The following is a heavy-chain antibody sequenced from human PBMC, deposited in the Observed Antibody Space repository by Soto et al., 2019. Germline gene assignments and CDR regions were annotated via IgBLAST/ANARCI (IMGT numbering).Heavy chain of an antibody. V-gene: IGHV6-1*01. J-gene: IGHJ4*02. CDR3: VRLVGNSWLDH. CDR1: GDSVSSNSAV. CDR2: TYYRSQWHY. Sequence: SQTLSLTCAISGDSVSSNSAVWNWIRQSPSRGLEWLGRTYYRSQWHYEYAVFVQSRISIDPDTSKNQFSLQLNSLTPEDTAVYYCVRLVGNSWLDHWGQGTLVTVSS. D-gene: IGHD3-9*01.